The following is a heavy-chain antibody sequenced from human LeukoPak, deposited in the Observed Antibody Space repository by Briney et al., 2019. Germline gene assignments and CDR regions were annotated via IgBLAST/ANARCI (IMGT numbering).Heavy chain of an antibody. CDR1: GGTFSSYA. CDR2: IIPIFGTT. J-gene: IGHJ3*02. Sequence: SVMVSCKASGGTFSSYAISWVRQAPGQGLEWMGGIIPIFGTTNYAQKLQGRVTITADKSTSTAYMALSSLRSEDTAVYYCARRFCTNGVCYHDRGAFDIWGQGTMVTVSS. D-gene: IGHD2-8*01. V-gene: IGHV1-69*06. CDR3: ARRFCTNGVCYHDRGAFDI.